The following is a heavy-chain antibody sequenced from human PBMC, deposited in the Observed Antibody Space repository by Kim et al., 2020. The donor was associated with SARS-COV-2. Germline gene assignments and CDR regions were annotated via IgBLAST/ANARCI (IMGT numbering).Heavy chain of an antibody. D-gene: IGHD1-26*01. CDR1: GFTVSSNY. J-gene: IGHJ4*02. CDR2: IYSGGST. Sequence: GGSLRLSCAASGFTVSSNYMSWVRQAPGKGLEWVSVIYSGGSTYYADSVKGRFTISRHNSKNTLYLQMNSLRAEDTAVYYCARRGSGSYHYFDYWGQGTLVTVSS. CDR3: ARRGSGSYHYFDY. V-gene: IGHV3-53*04.